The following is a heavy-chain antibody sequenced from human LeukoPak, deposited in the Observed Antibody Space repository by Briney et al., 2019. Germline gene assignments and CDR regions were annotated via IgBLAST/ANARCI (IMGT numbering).Heavy chain of an antibody. CDR3: ARDGGEVVVAAWNAFDI. J-gene: IGHJ3*02. V-gene: IGHV1-2*02. Sequence: ASVKVSCKASGYTFTGYYMHWVRQAPGQGLEWMGWINPNSGGTNYAQKFQGRVTMTRDTSISTAYMELSRLRSDDTAVYYCARDGGEVVVAAWNAFDIWGQGTMVTVSS. CDR2: INPNSGGT. CDR1: GYTFTGYY. D-gene: IGHD2-15*01.